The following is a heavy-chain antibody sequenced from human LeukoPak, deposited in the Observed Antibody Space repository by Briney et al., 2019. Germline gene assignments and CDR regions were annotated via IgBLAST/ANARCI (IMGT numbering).Heavy chain of an antibody. CDR2: IGSSSSSI. D-gene: IGHD3-9*01. Sequence: GGSLRLSCAASGFTFSSYSMNWVRQAPGKGLEWVSYIGSSSSSIYYADSVKGRFTISRDNSKNTLYLQMNSLRAEDTAVYYCAKDLYDDILTGSNVDAFDIWGQRTMVTVSS. CDR3: AKDLYDDILTGSNVDAFDI. CDR1: GFTFSSYS. V-gene: IGHV3-48*01. J-gene: IGHJ3*02.